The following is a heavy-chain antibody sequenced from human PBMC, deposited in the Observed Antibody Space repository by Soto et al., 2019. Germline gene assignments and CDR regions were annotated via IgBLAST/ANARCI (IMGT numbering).Heavy chain of an antibody. Sequence: SETLSLTCTVSGVSISSSSYYWGWIRQPPGKWLEWIGSIYYSGSTYYNPSLKSRVTISVDTSKNQFSLKLSSVTAADTAVYYCASQGSDSGYDTNWFDPWGQGTLVTVSS. D-gene: IGHD5-12*01. CDR1: GVSISSSSYY. CDR3: ASQGSDSGYDTNWFDP. V-gene: IGHV4-39*01. J-gene: IGHJ5*02. CDR2: IYYSGST.